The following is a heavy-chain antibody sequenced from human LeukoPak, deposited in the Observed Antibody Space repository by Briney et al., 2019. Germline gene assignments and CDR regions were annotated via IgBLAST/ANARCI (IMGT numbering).Heavy chain of an antibody. CDR3: ARGHEYSTRRYWFDP. CDR2: MNPNSGNS. J-gene: IGHJ5*02. CDR1: GYALTSYD. Sequence: ASVKVSCKASGYALTSYDINWVRQATGQGLEWMGWMNPNSGNSGFAQNFQGRVTITRDTSISTAYMELSSLRSEDTAMYYCARGHEYSTRRYWFDPWGQGTLVTVSS. D-gene: IGHD6-6*01. V-gene: IGHV1-8*03.